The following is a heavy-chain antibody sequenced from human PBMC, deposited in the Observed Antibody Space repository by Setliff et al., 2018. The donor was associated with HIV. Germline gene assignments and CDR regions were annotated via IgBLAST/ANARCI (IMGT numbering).Heavy chain of an antibody. V-gene: IGHV4-39*01. J-gene: IGHJ4*02. CDR3: ACGSMYAY. D-gene: IGHD2-8*01. CDR2: TYYSGSI. CDR1: GGSISSSSHY. Sequence: PSETLSLTCTVSGGSISSSSHYWGWLRQPPGKGLEWIGNTYYSGSIYYNPSFKSRVTLSVDTSQNQFSLRLSSGTAADTAVYYCACGSMYAYWGQGTLVTVSS.